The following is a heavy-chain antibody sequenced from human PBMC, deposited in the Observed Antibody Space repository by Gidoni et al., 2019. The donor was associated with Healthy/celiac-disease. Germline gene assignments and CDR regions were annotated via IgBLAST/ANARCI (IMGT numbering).Heavy chain of an antibody. CDR1: GGSFRGYY. J-gene: IGHJ5*02. CDR3: ARASNWFDP. Sequence: HVQLQHWGSGLFTPSETLSLTCAVYGGSFRGYYCSWIRQPPGKGLEWIGKINHSGSTNYNPSLKSLVTISVDTSKNQCSLKLSAETAADTAVYNCARASNWFDPWGQGTLVTVSS. CDR2: INHSGST. V-gene: IGHV4-34*01.